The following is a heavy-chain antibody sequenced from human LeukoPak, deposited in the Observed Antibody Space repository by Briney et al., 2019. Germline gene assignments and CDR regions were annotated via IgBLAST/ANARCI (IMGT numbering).Heavy chain of an antibody. CDR3: AREYSSSRYYYYGMDV. V-gene: IGHV3-30-3*01. CDR1: GFTFSSCA. Sequence: GGSLRLSCAAPGFTFSSCAMHWVRQAPGKGLEWVAVISYDGSNKYYADSVKGRFTISRDNSKNTLYLQMNSLRAEDTAVYCCAREYSSSRYYYYGMDVWGQGTTVTVSS. D-gene: IGHD6-6*01. CDR2: ISYDGSNK. J-gene: IGHJ6*02.